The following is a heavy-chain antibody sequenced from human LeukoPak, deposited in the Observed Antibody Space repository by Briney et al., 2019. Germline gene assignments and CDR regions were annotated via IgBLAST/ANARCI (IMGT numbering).Heavy chain of an antibody. D-gene: IGHD6-19*01. CDR2: IYYSGST. CDR3: ARDPQAVAGTGWFDP. Sequence: SETLSLTCAVYGGSFSGYYWSWIRQPPGKGLEWIGSIYYSGSTYYNPSLKSRVTISVDTSKNQFSLKLSSVTAADTAVYYCARDPQAVAGTGWFDPWGQGTLVTVSS. J-gene: IGHJ5*02. CDR1: GGSFSGYY. V-gene: IGHV4-34*01.